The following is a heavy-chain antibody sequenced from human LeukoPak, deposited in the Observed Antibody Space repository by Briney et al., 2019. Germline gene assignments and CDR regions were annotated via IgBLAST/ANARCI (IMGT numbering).Heavy chain of an antibody. CDR1: GGSISSYY. V-gene: IGHV4-59*08. CDR3: ARHSTPYSRIDY. CDR2: IYYSGST. D-gene: IGHD6-13*01. Sequence: SETLSLTCTVSGGSISSYYWSWIRQPPGKGLEWIGYIYYSGSTNYNPSLKSRVTISVDTSKNQFSLKLSSVTAADTAVYYCARHSTPYSRIDYWGRGTLVTVSS. J-gene: IGHJ4*02.